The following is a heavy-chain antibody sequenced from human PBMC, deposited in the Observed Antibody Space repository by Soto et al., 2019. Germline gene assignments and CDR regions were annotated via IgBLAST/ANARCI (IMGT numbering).Heavy chain of an antibody. J-gene: IGHJ4*02. CDR3: ARGAQTSPIDY. CDR1: GLSFSTSG. Sequence: GSRRLSCAASGLSFSTSGMSWVRQPPGKGLEWVSSISNHGYTTYYTDSVKGRFSTSRDNSRDTLYLQMNSLRAEDTAVYYCARGAQTSPIDYWGQGTLVTVSS. V-gene: IGHV3-23*01. D-gene: IGHD2-2*01. CDR2: ISNHGYTT.